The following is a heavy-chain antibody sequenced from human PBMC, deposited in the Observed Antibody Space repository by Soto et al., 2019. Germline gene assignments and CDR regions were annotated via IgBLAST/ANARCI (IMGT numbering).Heavy chain of an antibody. V-gene: IGHV5-10-1*01. D-gene: IGHD4-4*01. CDR1: GYSFTSYW. CDR2: IDPSDSYT. J-gene: IGHJ6*02. Sequence: PGESLKISCKGSGYSFTSYWISWVRQMPGKGLEWMGRIDPSDSYTNYSPSFQGHVTISADKSISTAYLQWSSLKASDTAMYYCATTTATYYYYGMDVWGQGTTVTVSS. CDR3: ATTTATYYYYGMDV.